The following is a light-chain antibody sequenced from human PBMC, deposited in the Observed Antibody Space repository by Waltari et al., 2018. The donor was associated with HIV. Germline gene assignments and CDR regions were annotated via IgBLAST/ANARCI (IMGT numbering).Light chain of an antibody. CDR2: GDR. J-gene: IGLJ1*01. CDR3: QSYNRSLSGSFV. V-gene: IGLV1-40*01. CDR1: SSNIGAGYD. Sequence: QSVLTQPPSVSGAPGQRVTISCTGNSSNIGAGYDVHWYQHLPGTSPKLLIYGDRNRPSGVPDRFSNSRSDTSASLAITGLQAEDEADYFCQSYNRSLSGSFVFGTGTKVTVL.